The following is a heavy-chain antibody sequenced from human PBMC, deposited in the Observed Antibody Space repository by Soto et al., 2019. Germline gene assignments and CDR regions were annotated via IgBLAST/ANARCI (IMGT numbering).Heavy chain of an antibody. CDR2: IYYSGST. V-gene: IGHV4-31*03. CDR3: ARDSEGRGSIAAIDAFDI. J-gene: IGHJ3*02. CDR1: GGSISSGGYY. Sequence: SETLSLTCTVSGGSISSGGYYWSWIRQHPGKGLEWIGYIYYSGSTYYNPSLKSRVTISVDTSKNQFSLKLSSVTAADTAVYYCARDSEGRGSIAAIDAFDIWGQGTMVTVAS. D-gene: IGHD6-6*01.